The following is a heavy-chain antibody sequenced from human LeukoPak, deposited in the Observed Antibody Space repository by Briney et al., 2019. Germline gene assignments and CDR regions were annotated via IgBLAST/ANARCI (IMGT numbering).Heavy chain of an antibody. CDR3: AKPRPSYSSSWYDH. J-gene: IGHJ5*02. CDR2: ISGSGGST. CDR1: GFTVSSNY. D-gene: IGHD6-13*01. V-gene: IGHV3-23*01. Sequence: GGSLRLSCAASGFTVSSNYMSWVRQAPGKGLEWVSAISGSGGSTYYADSVKGRFTISRDNSKNTLYLQMNSLRAEDTAVYYCAKPRPSYSSSWYDHWGQGTLVTVSS.